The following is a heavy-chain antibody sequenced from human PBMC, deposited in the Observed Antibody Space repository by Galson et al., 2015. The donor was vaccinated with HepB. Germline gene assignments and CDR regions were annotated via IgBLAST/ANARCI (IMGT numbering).Heavy chain of an antibody. Sequence: SVKVSCKASGYTFTSYAMHWVRQAPGQRLEWMGWINAGNGNTKYSQKFQGRVTITRDTSASTAYMELSSLRSEDTAVYYCARNIYYYDSSGYNLQGYYLDYWGQGTLVTVSS. CDR2: INAGNGNT. CDR3: ARNIYYYDSSGYNLQGYYLDY. D-gene: IGHD3-22*01. CDR1: GYTFTSYA. V-gene: IGHV1-3*01. J-gene: IGHJ4*02.